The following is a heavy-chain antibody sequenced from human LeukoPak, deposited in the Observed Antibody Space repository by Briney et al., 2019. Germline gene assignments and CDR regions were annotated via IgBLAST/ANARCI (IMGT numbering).Heavy chain of an antibody. V-gene: IGHV4-59*08. D-gene: IGHD6-13*01. CDR3: ARHAREHYGTSWYDY. J-gene: IGHJ4*02. CDR1: GGSIGYYY. CDR2: INYSGTT. Sequence: SETLSLTCTVSGGSIGYYYWSWIRQPPGKGLEWIGYINYSGTTHYNPSLKSRVTISVDTSKNQFSLNLNSVTATDSAVFYCARHAREHYGTSWYDYWGQGALVTVSS.